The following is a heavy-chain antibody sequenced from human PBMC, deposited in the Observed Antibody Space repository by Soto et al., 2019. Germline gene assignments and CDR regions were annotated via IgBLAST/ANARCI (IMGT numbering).Heavy chain of an antibody. V-gene: IGHV1-24*01. J-gene: IGHJ6*02. CDR1: GYTLTELS. Sequence: GASVKVSCKVSGYTLTELSMHWVRQAPGKGLEWMGGFDLEDGETIYAQKFQERVTMTGDTSTDTAYMELSSLRSEDTAVYYCAAERYCSGGSCRYYGMDVWGQGTTVTVSS. CDR3: AAERYCSGGSCRYYGMDV. CDR2: FDLEDGET. D-gene: IGHD2-15*01.